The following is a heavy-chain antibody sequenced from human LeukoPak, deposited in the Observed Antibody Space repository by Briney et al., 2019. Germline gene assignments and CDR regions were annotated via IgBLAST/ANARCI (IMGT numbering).Heavy chain of an antibody. CDR1: GFTFSSYW. Sequence: GGSLRLSCAASGFTFSSYWVHWVRQAPGKGLVWVSRINSDGSSTSYADSVKGRFTISRDNAKNTLYLQMNRLRDEDTAVYYCARTRYFVRYYFDYWGEGTLVTVSS. J-gene: IGHJ4*02. CDR2: INSDGSST. V-gene: IGHV3-74*01. CDR3: ARTRYFVRYYFDY. D-gene: IGHD3-9*01.